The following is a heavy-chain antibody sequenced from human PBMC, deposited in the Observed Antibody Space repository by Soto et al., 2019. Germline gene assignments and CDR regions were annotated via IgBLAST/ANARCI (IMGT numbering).Heavy chain of an antibody. D-gene: IGHD3-3*01. Sequence: SETLSFTCTVSGGSISSSSYYWGWIRQPPGTGLEWIGSIYYSGSTYYNPSLKSRVTISVDTSKNQFSLKLSSVTAADTAVYYCAVTYYDFWSGYSFNDYWGQGTLVTVSS. CDR1: GGSISSSSYY. V-gene: IGHV4-39*01. CDR3: AVTYYDFWSGYSFNDY. J-gene: IGHJ4*02. CDR2: IYYSGST.